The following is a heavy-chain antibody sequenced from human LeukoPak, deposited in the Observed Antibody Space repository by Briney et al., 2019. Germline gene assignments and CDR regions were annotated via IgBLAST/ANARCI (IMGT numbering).Heavy chain of an antibody. Sequence: GGSLRLSCAASGFTVINNYMTWVRQAPGKGLEWVANIKQDGSEKYYVDSVKGRFTVSRDNAKNSLYLQMNSLRAEDTALYYCARAGTYETTWYHWGQGTLVTVSS. D-gene: IGHD1-7*01. J-gene: IGHJ5*02. CDR3: ARAGTYETTWYH. CDR1: GFTVINNY. V-gene: IGHV3-7*01. CDR2: IKQDGSEK.